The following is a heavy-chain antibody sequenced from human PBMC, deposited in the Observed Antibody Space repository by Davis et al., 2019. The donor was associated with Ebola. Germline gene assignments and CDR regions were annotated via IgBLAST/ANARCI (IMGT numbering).Heavy chain of an antibody. J-gene: IGHJ5*02. CDR2: TGASSTS. Sequence: GGSLRLSCTASEFSITDDFMSWIRQSPGKGLEWVTYTGASSTSYANSVKGRFTVSGDRATHSLYLQMDSLRAKDTAIYYCARAFYDSSGYHWFDPWGQGTLVTVSS. CDR3: ARAFYDSSGYHWFDP. CDR1: EFSITDDF. V-gene: IGHV3-11*06. D-gene: IGHD3-22*01.